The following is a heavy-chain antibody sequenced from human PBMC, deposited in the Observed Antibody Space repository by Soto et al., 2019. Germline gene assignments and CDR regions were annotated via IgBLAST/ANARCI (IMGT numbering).Heavy chain of an antibody. V-gene: IGHV3-21*01. CDR2: ISSSSSYI. CDR1: GFTFGIYS. CDR3: ARILGGSFRAFYYYYYMDV. Sequence: GGSLRLSCAASGFTFGIYSMNWVGQAPGKGLEWVSSISSSSSYIYYADSVKGRFTISRDNAKNSLYLQMNSLRAEDTAVYYCARILGGSFRAFYYYYYMDVWGKGTTVTVSS. D-gene: IGHD3-16*02. J-gene: IGHJ6*03.